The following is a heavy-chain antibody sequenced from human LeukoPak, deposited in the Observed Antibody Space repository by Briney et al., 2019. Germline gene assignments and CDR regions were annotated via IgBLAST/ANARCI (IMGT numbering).Heavy chain of an antibody. CDR2: IYYSGST. CDR1: GGSISSSSYY. V-gene: IGHV4-39*01. CDR3: AGLYGDYADY. Sequence: PSETLSLTCTVSGGSISSSSYYWGWIRQPPGKGLEWIGSIYYSGSTYYNPSLKSRVTISVDTSKNQLSLKLSSVTAADTAVYYCAGLYGDYADYWGQGTLVTVSS. J-gene: IGHJ4*02. D-gene: IGHD4-17*01.